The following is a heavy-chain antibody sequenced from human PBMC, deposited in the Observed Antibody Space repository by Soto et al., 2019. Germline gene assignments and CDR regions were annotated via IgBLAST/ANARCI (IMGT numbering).Heavy chain of an antibody. J-gene: IGHJ5*02. V-gene: IGHV3-74*01. CDR1: GFTFSSYW. CDR2: INSDGSST. Sequence: GGSLRLSCAASGFTFSSYWMHWVRQAPGKGLVWVSRINSDGSSTSYADSVKGRFTISRDNAKNTLYLQMNSLRAEDTAVYYCARALIYSSSWYGYWSNWFDPWGQGTLVTVSS. CDR3: ARALIYSSSWYGYWSNWFDP. D-gene: IGHD6-13*01.